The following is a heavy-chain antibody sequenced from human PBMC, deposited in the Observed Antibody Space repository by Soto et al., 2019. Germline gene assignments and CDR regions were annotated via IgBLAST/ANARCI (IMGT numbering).Heavy chain of an antibody. J-gene: IGHJ5*02. V-gene: IGHV1-2*04. CDR3: ARGRYSWNDGCFDP. D-gene: IGHD1-1*01. CDR1: GYTFTGYY. Sequence: ASVKVSCKASGYTFTGYYIHWVRQAPGQGLEWMGWINPNSGGTNYAQKFQGWVTMTRDTSISTAYMELSRLKSDDTAVYYCARGRYSWNDGCFDPWGQGTLVTVSS. CDR2: INPNSGGT.